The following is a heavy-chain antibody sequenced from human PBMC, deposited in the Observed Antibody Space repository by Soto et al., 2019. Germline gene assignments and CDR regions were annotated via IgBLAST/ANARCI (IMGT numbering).Heavy chain of an antibody. D-gene: IGHD3-22*01. Sequence: GGSLRLSCAASGFTFRTYAMAWVRQGPGKGLEWVALISYDGSDKDYADSVKGRFTISRDNSRNTLFLQMNSLRAEDTAVYYCARDYYKYYDSSGYYRSPAYWGQGTLVTVS. CDR3: ARDYYKYYDSSGYYRSPAY. CDR2: ISYDGSDK. CDR1: GFTFRTYA. V-gene: IGHV3-30-3*01. J-gene: IGHJ4*02.